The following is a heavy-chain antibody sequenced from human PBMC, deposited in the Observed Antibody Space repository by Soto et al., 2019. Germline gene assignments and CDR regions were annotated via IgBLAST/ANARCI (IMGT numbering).Heavy chain of an antibody. D-gene: IGHD6-13*01. CDR1: GFTFSSYA. CDR3: ARYSSRMGWCFDY. CDR2: ISYDGSNK. V-gene: IGHV3-30-3*01. J-gene: IGHJ4*02. Sequence: GGSLRLSCAASGFTFSSYAMHWVRQAPGKGLEWVAVISYDGSNKYYADSVKGRFTISRDNSKNTLYLQMNSLRAEDTAVYYCARYSSRMGWCFDYWGQGTLVTVS.